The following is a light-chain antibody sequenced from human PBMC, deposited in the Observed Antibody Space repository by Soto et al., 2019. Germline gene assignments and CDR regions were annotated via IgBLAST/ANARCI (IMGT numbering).Light chain of an antibody. V-gene: IGLV2-14*03. J-gene: IGLJ1*01. CDR3: SSYTTSTTVV. Sequence: QSRLTQPASVFGSPGQSITFSCTGTSSDVGGYNFVSWYQQHPGKAPKLMIYEVSSRPSGVSNRFSGSKSGNTASLTISGLQPEDEADYYCSSYTTSTTVVFGTGTKVTVL. CDR1: SSDVGGYNF. CDR2: EVS.